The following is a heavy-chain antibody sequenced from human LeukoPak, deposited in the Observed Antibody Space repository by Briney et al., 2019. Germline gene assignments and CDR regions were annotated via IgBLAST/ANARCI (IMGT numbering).Heavy chain of an antibody. CDR3: ARVTPGTAAGHY. V-gene: IGHV1-2*02. J-gene: IGHJ4*02. CDR2: INPNSGGT. Sequence: ASVKVSCKASGYTFTGYYMHWVRQAPGQGLEWMGWINPNSGGTNYAQKFQGRVTMTRDTSISTAYMELSRLRSDDTAVYYCARVTPGTAAGHYWGQGTLVTVSS. D-gene: IGHD6-13*01. CDR1: GYTFTGYY.